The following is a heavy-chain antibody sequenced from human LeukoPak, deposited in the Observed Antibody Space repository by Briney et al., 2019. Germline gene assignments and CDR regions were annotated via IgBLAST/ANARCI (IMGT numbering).Heavy chain of an antibody. CDR2: ISGSGGST. V-gene: IGHV3-23*01. CDR3: AKAMVRGVIGWFDP. J-gene: IGHJ5*02. Sequence: GGSLRLSCAASGFTFSSYAMSWVRQAPGKGLEWVSAISGSGGSTYYAVSVKGRFTISRDNSKNTLYLQMYSLRAEDTAVYYCAKAMVRGVIGWFDPWGQGTLVTVSS. CDR1: GFTFSSYA. D-gene: IGHD3-10*01.